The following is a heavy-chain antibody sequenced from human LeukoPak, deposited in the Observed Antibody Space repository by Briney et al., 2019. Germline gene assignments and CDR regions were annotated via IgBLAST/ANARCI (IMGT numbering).Heavy chain of an antibody. D-gene: IGHD3-10*01. CDR2: IYSGGNT. CDR1: GFTVSSSY. Sequence: GGSLRLSCAASGFTVSSSYMSWVRQAPGKGLEWVSVIYSGGNTYYADSVRGRFTISRDNSKNTLFLQMNSLRAEDTAVYYCARDPHFGYWGQGTLVTVSS. CDR3: ARDPHFGY. J-gene: IGHJ4*02. V-gene: IGHV3-53*01.